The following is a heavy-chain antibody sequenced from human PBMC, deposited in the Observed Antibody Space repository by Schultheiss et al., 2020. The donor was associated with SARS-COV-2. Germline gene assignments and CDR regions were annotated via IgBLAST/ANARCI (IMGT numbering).Heavy chain of an antibody. CDR1: GFTFDDYG. CDR2: ISGSGGST. V-gene: IGHV3-23*01. D-gene: IGHD4-11*01. CDR3: AKGQIQYVHYMDV. Sequence: GESLKISCAASGFTFDDYGMSWVRQAPGKGLEWVSAISGSGGSTYYADSVKGRFTISRDNSKNTLYLQVTSLRAEDTAVYYCAKGQIQYVHYMDVWGKGTTVTVSS. J-gene: IGHJ6*03.